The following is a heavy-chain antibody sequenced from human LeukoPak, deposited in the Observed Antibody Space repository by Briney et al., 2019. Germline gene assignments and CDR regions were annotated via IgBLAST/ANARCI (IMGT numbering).Heavy chain of an antibody. CDR3: ARRNSVRGVIMDAFDI. CDR1: GGSFSGYY. V-gene: IGHV4-34*01. CDR2: INHSGST. J-gene: IGHJ3*02. Sequence: PSETLSLTCAVYGGSFSGYYWSWIRQPPGKGLEWIGEINHSGSTNYNPSLKSRVTISVDTSKNQFSLKLSSVTAADTAVYYRARRNSVRGVIMDAFDIWGQGTMVTVSS. D-gene: IGHD3-10*01.